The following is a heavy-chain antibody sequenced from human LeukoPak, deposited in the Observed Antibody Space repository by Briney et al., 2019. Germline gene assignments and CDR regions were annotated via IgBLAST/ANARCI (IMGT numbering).Heavy chain of an antibody. Sequence: GGSLRLSCAASGFTFSSYSMNWVRQAPGKGLEWVSYISSSSSTIYYADSVKGRFTISRDNAKNSLYLQMNSLRAEDTAVYYCASTVYLFDYWGQGTLVTVSS. V-gene: IGHV3-48*04. D-gene: IGHD1-14*01. J-gene: IGHJ4*02. CDR1: GFTFSSYS. CDR3: ASTVYLFDY. CDR2: ISSSSSTI.